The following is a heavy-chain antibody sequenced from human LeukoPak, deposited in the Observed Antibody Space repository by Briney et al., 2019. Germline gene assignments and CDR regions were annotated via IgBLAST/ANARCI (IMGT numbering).Heavy chain of an antibody. D-gene: IGHD3-22*01. CDR2: INPKTGTA. V-gene: IGHV1-2*02. CDR1: GYTFTGYS. J-gene: IGHJ6*03. Sequence: GASVKVSCKASGYTFTGYSIYWVRQTPGQKLEWMGWINPKTGTANSAQKFQGRVTMTRDTSISTAYMELRSLRSDDTAVYYCARTYYYDSSGYSRAGEAYYYYYYMDVWGKGTTVTISS. CDR3: ARTYYYDSSGYSRAGEAYYYYYYMDV.